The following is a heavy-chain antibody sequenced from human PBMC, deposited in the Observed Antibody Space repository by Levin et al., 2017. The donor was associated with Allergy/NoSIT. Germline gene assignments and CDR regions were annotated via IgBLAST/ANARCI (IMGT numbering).Heavy chain of an antibody. J-gene: IGHJ4*02. CDR1: GYKFSNFW. CDR2: IYPPDSDT. CDR3: ARRGTVADYYFDK. V-gene: IGHV5-51*01. D-gene: IGHD6-19*01. Sequence: GESLKISCKTSGYKFSNFWIGWVRQLPGQGLEWMGIIYPPDSDTTYSPSFKGHVTFSVDTSINTAYLQWSSLKASDTAMYFWARRGTVADYYFDKWGPGTQVIVSS.